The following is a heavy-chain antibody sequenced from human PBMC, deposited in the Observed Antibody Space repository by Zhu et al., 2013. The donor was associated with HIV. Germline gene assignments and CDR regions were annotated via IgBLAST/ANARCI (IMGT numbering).Heavy chain of an antibody. D-gene: IGHD3-22*01. V-gene: IGHV1-2*02. CDR3: ARELHPLHESSDYSFAF. Sequence: QVHLVQSGAEVKKPGASVKVSCKASGYTFTGYYIHWIRQAPGHGLEWMGWINPNSGGTNYAQNFEDRVTMTTDTSITSAYMELSRLTSDDTAVYFCARELHPLHESSDYSFAFWGQGTRVTVSS. J-gene: IGHJ4*02. CDR1: GYTFTGYY. CDR2: INPNSGGT.